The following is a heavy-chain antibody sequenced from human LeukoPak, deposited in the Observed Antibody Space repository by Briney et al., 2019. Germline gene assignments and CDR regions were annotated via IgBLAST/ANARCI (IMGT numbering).Heavy chain of an antibody. CDR3: AKDFWSGYYSFFGHPNRRDDY. CDR2: IRYDGSNK. CDR1: GFTFSSYG. J-gene: IGHJ4*02. Sequence: GGSLRLSCAASGFTFSSYGMHWVRQAPGKGLEWVAFIRYDGSNKYYADSVKGRFTISRDNSKNTLYLQMNSLRAEDTAVYYCAKDFWSGYYSFFGHPNRRDDYWGQGTLVTVSS. D-gene: IGHD3-3*01. V-gene: IGHV3-30*02.